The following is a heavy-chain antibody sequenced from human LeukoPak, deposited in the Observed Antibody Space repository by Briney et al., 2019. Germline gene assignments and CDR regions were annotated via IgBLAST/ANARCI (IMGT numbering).Heavy chain of an antibody. V-gene: IGHV1-69*05. CDR3: ARDPRLDASWFDP. CDR1: GGTFSSYA. CDR2: IIPILGTA. J-gene: IGHJ5*02. Sequence: SVKVSCKASGGTFSSYAISWVRQAPGQGLEWMGGIIPILGTANYAQKFQGRVTITTDESTSTAYMELSSLRSEDTAVYYCARDPRLDASWFDPWGQGTLVTVSS. D-gene: IGHD3/OR15-3a*01.